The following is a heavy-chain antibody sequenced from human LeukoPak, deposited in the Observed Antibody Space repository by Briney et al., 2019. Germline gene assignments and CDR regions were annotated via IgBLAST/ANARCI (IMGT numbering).Heavy chain of an antibody. CDR2: ISDSGSII. J-gene: IGHJ4*02. CDR3: ARDRLGDYDSSGYYDI. CDR1: GFAFSDYY. D-gene: IGHD3-22*01. V-gene: IGHV3-11*01. Sequence: GGSLRLSCAASGFAFSDYYMSWIRQAPGKGLEWVSYISDSGSIIYYADSVKGRFTISRDNAKNSLYLQMNSLRVEDTAVYYCARDRLGDYDSSGYYDIWGQGTLVTVSS.